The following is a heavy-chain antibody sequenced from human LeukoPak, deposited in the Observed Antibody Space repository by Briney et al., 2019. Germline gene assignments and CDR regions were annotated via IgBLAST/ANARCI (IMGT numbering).Heavy chain of an antibody. CDR1: GGSISSSSYY. V-gene: IGHV4-39*07. J-gene: IGHJ6*03. CDR3: ARGYCSGGSCRTNYYMDV. Sequence: SETLSLTCTVSGGSISSSSYYWGWIRQPPGKGLEWIGSIYYSGSTNYNPSLKSRVTISVDTSKNQFSLKLSSVTAADTAVYYCARGYCSGGSCRTNYYMDVWGKGTTVTVSS. D-gene: IGHD2-15*01. CDR2: IYYSGST.